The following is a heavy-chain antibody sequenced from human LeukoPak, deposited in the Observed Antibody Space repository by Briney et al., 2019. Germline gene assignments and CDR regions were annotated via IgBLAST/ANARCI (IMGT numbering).Heavy chain of an antibody. Sequence: SETLSLTCTVSGGSISSYYWSWIRQPPGKGLEWIGYIYYGGSTNYNPSLKSRVTISVDTSKNQFSLKLSSVTAADTAVYYCAREVFSCSSTSCYFYFDYWGQGTLVTVSS. V-gene: IGHV4-59*01. CDR3: AREVFSCSSTSCYFYFDY. CDR2: IYYGGST. CDR1: GGSISSYY. J-gene: IGHJ4*02. D-gene: IGHD2-2*01.